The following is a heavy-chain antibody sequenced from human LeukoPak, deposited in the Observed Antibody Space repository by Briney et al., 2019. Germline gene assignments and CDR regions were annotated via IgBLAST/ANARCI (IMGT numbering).Heavy chain of an antibody. D-gene: IGHD5-18*01. CDR2: ISLSGYT. Sequence: SETLSLTCGVSGGSITTTNYWSWVRQSPGRGLEWIGEISLSGYTGFNPSLRGRVTMSLDESKNHLSLTLTFVTAADTAIYYCARDDLYSYGQGGGMDVWGQGTTVTVSS. CDR1: GGSITTTNY. V-gene: IGHV4-4*02. J-gene: IGHJ6*02. CDR3: ARDDLYSYGQGGGMDV.